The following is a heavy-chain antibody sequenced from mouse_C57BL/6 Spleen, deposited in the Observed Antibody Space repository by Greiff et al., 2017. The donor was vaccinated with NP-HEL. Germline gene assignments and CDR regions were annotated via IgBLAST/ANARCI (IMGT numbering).Heavy chain of an antibody. Sequence: QVQLQQPGAELVKPGASVKMSCKASGYTFTSYWITWVKQRPGQGLEWIGDIYPGSGSTNYNEKFKSKATLTVDTSSSTAYLQLSSLTSEDSAVYYRARGAYYSNYRFYYWGQGTTLTVSS. CDR1: GYTFTSYW. CDR2: IYPGSGST. J-gene: IGHJ2*01. V-gene: IGHV1-55*01. CDR3: ARGAYYSNYRFYY. D-gene: IGHD2-5*01.